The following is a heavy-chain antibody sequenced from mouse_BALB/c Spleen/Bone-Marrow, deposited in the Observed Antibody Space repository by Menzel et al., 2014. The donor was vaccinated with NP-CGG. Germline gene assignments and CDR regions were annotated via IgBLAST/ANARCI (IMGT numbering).Heavy chain of an antibody. CDR2: ISSGSSTI. V-gene: IGHV5-17*02. CDR3: ARDEDYAMDY. J-gene: IGHJ4*01. CDR1: GLTFSSFG. Sequence: EVKLMESGGGLVQPGGSRKLSCAAAGLTFSSFGMHWVRQAPVKGLEWVAYISSGSSTIYYADTVKGRFTISRDNPKNTLFLQMTSLRSEDTAMYYCARDEDYAMDYWGQGTSVTVSS.